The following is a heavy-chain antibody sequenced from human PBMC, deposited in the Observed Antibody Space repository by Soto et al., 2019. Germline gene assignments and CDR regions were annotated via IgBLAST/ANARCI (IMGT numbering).Heavy chain of an antibody. CDR2: FYNSGTT. J-gene: IGHJ4*02. Sequence: PSETLSLTCTVSGGSMNRYYWTWIRQPQGKGLEWIGNFYNSGTTKYNPSLESRVSISVDTSNHQLSLKLTSVTTTETAVYYCAAGEKWLAFDYWGQGTLVTVSS. V-gene: IGHV4-59*08. D-gene: IGHD6-19*01. CDR1: GGSMNRYY. CDR3: AAGEKWLAFDY.